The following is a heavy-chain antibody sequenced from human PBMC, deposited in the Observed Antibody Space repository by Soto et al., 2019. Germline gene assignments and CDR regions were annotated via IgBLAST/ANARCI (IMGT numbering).Heavy chain of an antibody. D-gene: IGHD4-17*01. CDR2: IYYSGST. J-gene: IGHJ4*02. V-gene: IGHV4-59*01. CDR1: GGSISSYY. CDR3: ARWYGGSLDY. Sequence: QVQLQESGPGLVKPSETLSLTCTVSGGSISSYYWSWIRQPPGKGLEWIGYIYYSGSTNYNPSLKSRVTISVDTSKNPFSLKLSSVTAADTAVYYCARWYGGSLDYWGQGTLVTVSS.